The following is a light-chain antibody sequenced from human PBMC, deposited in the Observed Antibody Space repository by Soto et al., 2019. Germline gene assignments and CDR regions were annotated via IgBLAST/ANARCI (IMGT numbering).Light chain of an antibody. J-gene: IGKJ1*01. V-gene: IGKV1-5*01. CDR3: QQYNSYSWT. Sequence: DIQMTQSPSTLSASVGDRVTLTCRASQSISSWLAWYQQKPGKAPKLLIYDASSLESGVPSRFSGSGSGTEFTLTISSPQPDDFATYYCQQYNSYSWTFGQGTKVDIK. CDR2: DAS. CDR1: QSISSW.